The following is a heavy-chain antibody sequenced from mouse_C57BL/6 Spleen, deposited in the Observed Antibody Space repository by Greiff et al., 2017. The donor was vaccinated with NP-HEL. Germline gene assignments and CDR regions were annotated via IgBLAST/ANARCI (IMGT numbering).Heavy chain of an antibody. D-gene: IGHD2-1*01. CDR3: ARGIIYYGDYYAMDY. CDR1: GYTFTGYW. J-gene: IGHJ4*01. V-gene: IGHV1-9*01. CDR2: ILPGSGST. Sequence: VQLQQSGAELMKPGASVKLSCKATGYTFTGYWIEWVKQRPGHGLEWIGEILPGSGSTNYNVKFKGKATFTAATSSNTAYMQLSSLTTEDSAIYYCARGIIYYGDYYAMDYWGQGTSVTVSS.